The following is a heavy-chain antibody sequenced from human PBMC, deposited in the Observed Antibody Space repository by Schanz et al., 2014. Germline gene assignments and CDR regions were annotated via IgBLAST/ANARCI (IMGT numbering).Heavy chain of an antibody. J-gene: IGHJ3*02. CDR3: ARGTMPGTFDI. CDR1: GGTFSSYA. Sequence: QVQLVQSGAEVKKPGASVKVSCKSSGGTFSSYAISWVRQAPGQGLEWMGRIIPILGIATYAQQFQGRVTFTADKSTSTAYMELSSLRYEDTALYYCARGTMPGTFDIWGQGTMXTVSS. CDR2: IIPILGIA. D-gene: IGHD2-2*01. V-gene: IGHV1-69*09.